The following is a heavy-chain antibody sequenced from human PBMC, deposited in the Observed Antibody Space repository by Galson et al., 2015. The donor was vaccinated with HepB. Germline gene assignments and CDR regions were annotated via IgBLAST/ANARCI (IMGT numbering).Heavy chain of an antibody. CDR3: ARENRSSGTDN. CDR2: ISYDGSNK. CDR1: GFTFSTYS. V-gene: IGHV3-30-3*01. J-gene: IGHJ4*02. Sequence: SLRLSCAASGFTFSTYSMYWVRQAPGKGLDWVALISYDGSNKDYADSVKGRFTVYRDNSKNSLYLQLNSLRPDDTAVYYCARENRSSGTDNWGQGTLVTVFS. D-gene: IGHD3-22*01.